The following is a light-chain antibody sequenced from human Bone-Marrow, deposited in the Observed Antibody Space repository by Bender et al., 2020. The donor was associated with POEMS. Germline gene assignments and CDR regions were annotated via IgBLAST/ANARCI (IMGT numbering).Light chain of an antibody. CDR1: SSNIGTNF. V-gene: IGLV1-44*01. J-gene: IGLJ3*02. CDR2: RDS. CDR3: AVWDDSLNGWV. Sequence: QSVLTQPPSASGTPGQRVTISCSGGSSNIGTNFVYWYQQLPGMAPKLLIYRDSQRPSEVPDRFSGSRSGTSASLAISGLQSEDEADYYCAVWDDSLNGWVFGGGTKLTVL.